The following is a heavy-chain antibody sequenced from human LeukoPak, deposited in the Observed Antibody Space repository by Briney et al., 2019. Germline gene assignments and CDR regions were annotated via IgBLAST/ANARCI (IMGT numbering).Heavy chain of an antibody. D-gene: IGHD1-1*01. CDR2: IYPGDPDT. CDR3: ARQTTDSSPFVY. CDR1: GYSFTSYW. Sequence: GESLKISCKGSGYSFTSYWMGWVRQMPGKGLEWMGIIYPGDPDTRYSPSFQGQVTISADKSISTAYLQWSSLKASDTAIYYCARQTTDSSPFVYWGQGTLVTVSS. V-gene: IGHV5-51*01. J-gene: IGHJ4*02.